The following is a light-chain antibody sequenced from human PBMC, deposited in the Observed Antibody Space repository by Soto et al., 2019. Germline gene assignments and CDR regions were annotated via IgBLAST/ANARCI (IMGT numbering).Light chain of an antibody. CDR2: GTS. V-gene: IGKV3-20*01. CDR1: QSVSNRY. CDR3: QQYGSSIT. J-gene: IGKJ4*01. Sequence: DIVLTQSPGSLSLSPGERVTLSCRASQSVSNRYLAWYQHRPGQAPRLLIRGTSSRASGVPDRFSASGAGTDFIITISRVEPEDFAIYYCQQYGSSITFGGGTKVEIK.